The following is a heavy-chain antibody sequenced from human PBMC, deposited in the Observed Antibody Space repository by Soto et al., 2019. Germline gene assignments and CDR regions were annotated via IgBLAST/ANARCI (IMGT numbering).Heavy chain of an antibody. Sequence: QVQLVQSGAEVKKPGSSMKVSCEASGDTFSSYSFNWVRQAPGQGPEWMGRIIPILNITNYAQNFQGRVTITADKSTSSVYMELSSLRSDDSAIYYCARGVWMTLWGINYYFYYMDVWGKGTTVTVSS. CDR3: ARGVWMTLWGINYYFYYMDV. D-gene: IGHD7-27*01. CDR1: GDTFSSYS. CDR2: IIPILNIT. J-gene: IGHJ6*03. V-gene: IGHV1-69*02.